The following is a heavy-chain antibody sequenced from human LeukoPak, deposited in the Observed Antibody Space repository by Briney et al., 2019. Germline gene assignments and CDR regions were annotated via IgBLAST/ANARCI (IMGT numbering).Heavy chain of an antibody. V-gene: IGHV1-2*06. Sequence: ASVKVSCKASGYTFTGYYMHWVRQAPGQGLEWMGRINPNNGATNYAQKLQGRVTMTTDTSTSTAYMELRSLRSDDTAVYYCARVGYSYGFPYYYYGMDVWGQGTTVTVSS. CDR3: ARVGYSYGFPYYYYGMDV. CDR2: INPNNGAT. J-gene: IGHJ6*02. CDR1: GYTFTGYY. D-gene: IGHD5-18*01.